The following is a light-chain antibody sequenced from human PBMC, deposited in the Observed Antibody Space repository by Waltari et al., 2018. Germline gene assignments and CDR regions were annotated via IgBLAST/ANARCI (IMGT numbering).Light chain of an antibody. CDR3: QQNSKWPLS. CDR2: GAS. J-gene: IGKJ4*01. Sequence: EIVMTQSPATLSLSPGERATLSCRASQPVNSNLAWYQQKPGQAPRLLIYGASSRATGIPDRFSGSGSGTEFTLTITSLEPEDVALYYCQQNSKWPLSFGGGTKVEIK. V-gene: IGKV3D-15*01. CDR1: QPVNSN.